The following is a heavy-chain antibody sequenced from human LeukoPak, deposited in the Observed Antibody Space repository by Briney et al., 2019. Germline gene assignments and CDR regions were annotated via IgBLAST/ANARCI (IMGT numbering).Heavy chain of an antibody. D-gene: IGHD3-10*01. CDR1: GFTVSSNY. V-gene: IGHV3-53*01. CDR3: ARGRSGSYYDY. J-gene: IGHJ4*02. Sequence: GGSLRLSCAASGFTVSSNYMSWVRQAPGKGLEWVSVIYSGGSTYYADSVKGRFTISRDNSKNTLYLQMNSLRAEDTAVYYCARGRSGSYYDYWGQGTLVTVSS. CDR2: IYSGGST.